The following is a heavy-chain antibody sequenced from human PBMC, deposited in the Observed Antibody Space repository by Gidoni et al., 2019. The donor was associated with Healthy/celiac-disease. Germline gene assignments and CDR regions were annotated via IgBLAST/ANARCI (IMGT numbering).Heavy chain of an antibody. CDR3: ARESEYYYDSGGYYPFDY. CDR1: GGTFSSYA. J-gene: IGHJ4*02. Sequence: QVQLVQSGAEVKKPGSSVKVSCKASGGTFSSYAISWVRQAPGQGLEWMGRVIPILGIANYAQKFQGRVTITADKSTSTAYMELSSLRSEDTAVYYCARESEYYYDSGGYYPFDYWGQGTLVTVSS. V-gene: IGHV1-69*04. CDR2: VIPILGIA. D-gene: IGHD3-22*01.